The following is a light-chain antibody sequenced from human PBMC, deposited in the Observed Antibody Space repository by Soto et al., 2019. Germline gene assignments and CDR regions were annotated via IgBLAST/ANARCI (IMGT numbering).Light chain of an antibody. J-gene: IGKJ1*01. CDR3: QQYGSTPRT. V-gene: IGKV3-20*01. CDR1: QSVRSSY. CDR2: GAS. Sequence: EIVLTQSPGTLSLSPGERATLSCRASQSVRSSYLAWYQQKPGQAPRLLIYGASSRATGIPDRFSGSGSGTDFTLTISRLEPEDFAVYYCQQYGSTPRTFGRGTKVEIK.